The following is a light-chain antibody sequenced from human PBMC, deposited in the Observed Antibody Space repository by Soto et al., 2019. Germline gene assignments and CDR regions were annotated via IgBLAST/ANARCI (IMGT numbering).Light chain of an antibody. CDR3: QQYGSLPRT. CDR2: GAS. J-gene: IGKJ1*01. V-gene: IGKV3-20*01. Sequence: EIVLTQSPGTLSLSPGERATLSCRASQSVSSSYLAWYQQKPGQAPRLLIYGASSRATGIPDRFSGSGSGTDFTLTISRPEPEDFAVYYCQQYGSLPRTFVQGTKVEIK. CDR1: QSVSSSY.